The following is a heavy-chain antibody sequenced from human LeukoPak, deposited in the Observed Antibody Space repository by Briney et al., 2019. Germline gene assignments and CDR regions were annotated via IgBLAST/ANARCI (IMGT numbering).Heavy chain of an antibody. CDR1: GYSFTSYW. Sequence: GESLKISCKGSGYSFTSYWIGWVRQMPGRGLEWMGIIFPGDSDTRYSPSFQGQVTISGDKSINTAYLQWTSLKASDTAMYYCARLRTSGFDYWGQGTLVTVSS. J-gene: IGHJ4*02. CDR3: ARLRTSGFDY. CDR2: IFPGDSDT. V-gene: IGHV5-51*01.